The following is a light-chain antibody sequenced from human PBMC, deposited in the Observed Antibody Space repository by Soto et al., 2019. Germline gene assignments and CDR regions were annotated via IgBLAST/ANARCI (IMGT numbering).Light chain of an antibody. CDR2: AAS. V-gene: IGKV1-27*01. CDR1: QGISNF. J-gene: IGKJ5*01. CDR3: QKYSSVIT. Sequence: DIPMTHSPSSLSASVGDRVTITCRASQGISNFLAWYQQKPGKVPKLLISAASTLQSGVPSRFSGSGSGTDFTLTITSLQPEDVATYYCQKYSSVITFGQGTRLEI.